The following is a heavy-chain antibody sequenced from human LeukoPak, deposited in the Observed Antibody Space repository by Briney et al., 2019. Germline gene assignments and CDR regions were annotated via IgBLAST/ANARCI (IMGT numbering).Heavy chain of an antibody. CDR3: AGGGRADDY. Sequence: PSQTLSLTCTVSGGSLSSGSYYWSWIRQPAGKGLEWLGRIYTSGSTNYHPSLKSRVTISVNTTKNQISVKLSSVAAADTAVYYGAGGGRADDYWGQGTLVTVSS. CDR1: GGSLSSGSYY. D-gene: IGHD3-16*01. J-gene: IGHJ4*02. CDR2: IYTSGST. V-gene: IGHV4-61*02.